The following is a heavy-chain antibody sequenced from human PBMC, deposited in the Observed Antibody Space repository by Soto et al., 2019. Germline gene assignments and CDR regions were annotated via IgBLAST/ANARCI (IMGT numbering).Heavy chain of an antibody. V-gene: IGHV3-9*01. D-gene: IGHD5-12*01. Sequence: VQLVESGGGLVQPGRSLRLSCAASGLTFDNYAMHWVRQAPGKGLEWVSGISWNSGSVGYGDSVKGRFTISRDNAENSLYLQMNSLRPEDTALYYCAKDTYGEVATSIDYWGQGTLVTVSS. CDR2: ISWNSGSV. CDR1: GLTFDNYA. CDR3: AKDTYGEVATSIDY. J-gene: IGHJ4*02.